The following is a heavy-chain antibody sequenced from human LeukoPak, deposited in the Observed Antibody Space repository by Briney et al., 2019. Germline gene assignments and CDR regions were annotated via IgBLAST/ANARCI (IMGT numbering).Heavy chain of an antibody. CDR2: IYPGDSDT. D-gene: IGHD3-16*02. CDR3: ARQGLGELSLPFDY. V-gene: IGHV5-51*01. J-gene: IGHJ4*02. Sequence: GESLKISCKGSGYRFTTHWIGWVRQMPGKGLEWMGIIYPGDSDTRYSPSFQGQVTISADKSISTACLQWSSLKASDTAMYYCARQGLGELSLPFDYWGQGTLVTVSS. CDR1: GYRFTTHW.